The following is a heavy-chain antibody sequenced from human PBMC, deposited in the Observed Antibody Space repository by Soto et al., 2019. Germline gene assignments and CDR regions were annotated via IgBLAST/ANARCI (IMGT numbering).Heavy chain of an antibody. Sequence: EVQLLESGGGLVQPGESLRLSCAASGFTFSYYWMHWVRQAPGMGLVWVSSIHSDGSSTTYADSVKGRFTISRDNARNTLYLQMNSLRAEGTAVYYCARGDRGAFDLWGQGTVLTVSS. J-gene: IGHJ3*01. CDR1: GFTFSYYW. D-gene: IGHD1-26*01. V-gene: IGHV3-74*01. CDR2: IHSDGSST. CDR3: ARGDRGAFDL.